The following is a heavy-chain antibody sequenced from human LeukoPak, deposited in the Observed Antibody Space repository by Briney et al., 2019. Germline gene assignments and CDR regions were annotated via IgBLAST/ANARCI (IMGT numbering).Heavy chain of an antibody. Sequence: GGSLRLSCAASGFTFHWVRQAPGKGLEWVSLISWDGSKTFYADSVKGRFTISRDNSKNALYLQMNSLRNEDTALYYCAKDMATDLDVDTAIDIWGQGTMVTVSS. V-gene: IGHV3-43*01. CDR2: ISWDGSKT. CDR1: GFTF. D-gene: IGHD5-18*01. J-gene: IGHJ3*02. CDR3: AKDMATDLDVDTAIDI.